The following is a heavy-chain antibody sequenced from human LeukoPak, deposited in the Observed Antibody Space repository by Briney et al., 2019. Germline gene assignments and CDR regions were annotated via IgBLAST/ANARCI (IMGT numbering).Heavy chain of an antibody. V-gene: IGHV1-46*01. CDR3: ARVIVGSGGRYDAFDV. Sequence: GASVKVSCKASGDTFSSYYMHWVRQAPGQGLEWMGIINPSGGSTTYAQKFQGRVTMTRDTSTSTVYMELSSLRSEDTAVYYCARVIVGSGGRYDAFDVWGQGTMVTVSS. CDR1: GDTFSSYY. J-gene: IGHJ3*01. CDR2: INPSGGST. D-gene: IGHD2-15*01.